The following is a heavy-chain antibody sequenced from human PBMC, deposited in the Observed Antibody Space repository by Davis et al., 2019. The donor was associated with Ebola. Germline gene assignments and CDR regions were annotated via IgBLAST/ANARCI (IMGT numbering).Heavy chain of an antibody. V-gene: IGHV3-74*01. J-gene: IGHJ4*02. D-gene: IGHD6-13*01. CDR2: INSDGSST. CDR3: ARPQLAGENFDY. CDR1: GFTFSSYW. Sequence: HTGGSLRLSCAASGFTFSSYWMHWVRHAPGKGLVWVSRINSDGSSTSYADSVKGRFTISRDNAKNTLYLQMNSLRAEDTAVYYCARPQLAGENFDYWGQGILVTVSS.